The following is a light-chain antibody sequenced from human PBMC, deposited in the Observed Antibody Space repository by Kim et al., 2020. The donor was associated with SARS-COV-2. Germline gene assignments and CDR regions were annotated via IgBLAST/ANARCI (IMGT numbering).Light chain of an antibody. J-gene: IGLJ3*02. CDR3: SSYTSSSTLV. CDR1: SRDFGGYNL. V-gene: IGLV2-14*04. CDR2: DVR. Sequence: QWITCPGTGTSRDFGGYNLVSWYQQHPGKAPNPTIYDVRKRPSGVSTRFSGSKSGNTASLTISGLQAEDEADYYCSSYTSSSTLVFGGGTKLTVL.